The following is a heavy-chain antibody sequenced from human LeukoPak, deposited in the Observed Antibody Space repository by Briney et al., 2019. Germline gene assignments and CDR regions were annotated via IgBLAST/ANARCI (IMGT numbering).Heavy chain of an antibody. CDR3: ARANAGNWNYWGGYYYYYGMDV. V-gene: IGHV3-7*01. Sequence: PGGSLRLSCAASGFTFSSYSMNWVRQAPGKGLEWVANIKQDGSEKYYVDSVKGRFTISRDNAKNSLYLQMNSLRAEDTAVYYCARANAGNWNYWGGYYYYYGMDVWGQGTTVTVSS. CDR2: IKQDGSEK. D-gene: IGHD1-7*01. J-gene: IGHJ6*02. CDR1: GFTFSSYS.